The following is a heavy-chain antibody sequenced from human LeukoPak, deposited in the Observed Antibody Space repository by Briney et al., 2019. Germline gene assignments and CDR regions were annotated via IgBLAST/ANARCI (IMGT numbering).Heavy chain of an antibody. J-gene: IGHJ4*02. V-gene: IGHV1-46*01. D-gene: IGHD3-10*01. CDR2: INPSGGST. CDR3: ARDLYGSGSYYNPLWY. CDR1: GYTFTSYY. Sequence: ASVKVSCKASGYTFTSYYMHWVRQAPGQGLEWMGIINPSGGSTSYAQKFQGRVTMTRDTSTSTVYMELSSLRSEDTAVYYCARDLYGSGSYYNPLWYWGQGTLVTVSS.